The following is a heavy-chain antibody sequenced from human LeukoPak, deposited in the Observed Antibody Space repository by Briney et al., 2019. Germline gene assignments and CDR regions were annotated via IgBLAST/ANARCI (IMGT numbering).Heavy chain of an antibody. V-gene: IGHV1-18*01. D-gene: IGHD3-9*01. CDR2: ISAYNGNT. J-gene: IGHJ4*02. CDR3: ARSSAYYDILTGYSPFDY. Sequence: ASVKVSCKASGYTFTSYGISWVRQAPGQGLEWMGWISAYNGNTNYAQKPQGRVTMTTDTSTSTAYMELRSLRSDDTAVYYCARSSAYYDILTGYSPFDYWGQGTLVTVSS. CDR1: GYTFTSYG.